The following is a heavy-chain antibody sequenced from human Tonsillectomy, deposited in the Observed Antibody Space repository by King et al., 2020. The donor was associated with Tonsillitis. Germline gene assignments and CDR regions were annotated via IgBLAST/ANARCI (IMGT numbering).Heavy chain of an antibody. CDR2: ISGSGGST. Sequence: VQLVESGGGLVQPGGSLRLSCAASGFTFSSYAMNWVRQAPGKGLEWVSAISGSGGSTYYADSVKGRFTISRDNAKNTLYLQMNSLRAEDTAVYYCGKDFLWYSSSVYFDYWGQGALVTVPS. CDR1: GFTFSSYA. D-gene: IGHD6-13*01. CDR3: GKDFLWYSSSVYFDY. J-gene: IGHJ4*02. V-gene: IGHV3-23*04.